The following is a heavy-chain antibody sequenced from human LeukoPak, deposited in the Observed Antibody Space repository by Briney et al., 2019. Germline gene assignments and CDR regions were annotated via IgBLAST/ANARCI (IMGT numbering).Heavy chain of an antibody. CDR3: AKEDYDSSGDDAFDI. D-gene: IGHD3-22*01. V-gene: IGHV3-64*01. CDR2: ISSNGGST. CDR1: GFTFSSYA. J-gene: IGHJ3*02. Sequence: GGSLRLSCAASGFTFSSYAMHWVRQAPGKGLEYVSAISSNGGSTYYANSVKGRFTISRDNSKNTLYLQMNSLRAEDTAVYYCAKEDYDSSGDDAFDIWGQGTMVTVSS.